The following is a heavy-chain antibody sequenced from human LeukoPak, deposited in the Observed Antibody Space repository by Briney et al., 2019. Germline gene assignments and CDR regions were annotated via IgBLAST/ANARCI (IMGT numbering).Heavy chain of an antibody. D-gene: IGHD1-26*01. CDR1: GFRFSDYW. Sequence: PGGSLRLSCAASGFRFSDYWMTWVRQVPGKGLEWVANIRQGGNEMYYADSVKDRFTISRDNARNSLYVEMNSLRTEDTAVYYCARVGAWELQRVFDYWGQGTLVTVSS. CDR2: IRQGGNEM. V-gene: IGHV3-7*01. J-gene: IGHJ4*02. CDR3: ARVGAWELQRVFDY.